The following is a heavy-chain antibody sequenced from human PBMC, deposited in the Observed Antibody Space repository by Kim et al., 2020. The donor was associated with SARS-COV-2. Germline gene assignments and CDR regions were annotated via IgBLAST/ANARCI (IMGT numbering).Heavy chain of an antibody. J-gene: IGHJ6*02. CDR2: IIPILGIA. CDR3: ARDPEGDYYGSGSYYMYYYYGMDV. Sequence: VKVSCKASGGTFSSYTISWVRQAPGQGLEWMGRIIPILGIANYAQKFQGRVTITADKSTSTAYMELSSLRSEDTAVYYCARDPEGDYYGSGSYYMYYYYGMDVWPRDHGHRLL. D-gene: IGHD3-10*01. V-gene: IGHV1-69*10. CDR1: GGTFSSYT.